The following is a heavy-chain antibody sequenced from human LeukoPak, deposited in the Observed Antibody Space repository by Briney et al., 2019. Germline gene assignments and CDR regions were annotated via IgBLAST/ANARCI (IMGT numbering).Heavy chain of an antibody. V-gene: IGHV1-2*02. CDR1: GYTFTGYY. CDR2: INPNSGDT. D-gene: IGHD3-22*01. J-gene: IGHJ4*02. Sequence: ASVKVSCKASGYTFTGYYMYWVRQAPGQGLEWMGWINPNSGDTNYAQKFQGRVTVTRDTSISTAYMELRRLRTDDTAVSYCARDSSASRSQEYYFDYWGQGTLVTVSS. CDR3: ARDSSASRSQEYYFDY.